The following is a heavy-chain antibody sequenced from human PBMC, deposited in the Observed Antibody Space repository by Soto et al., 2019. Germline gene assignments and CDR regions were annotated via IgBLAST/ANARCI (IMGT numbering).Heavy chain of an antibody. CDR2: IIPIFGTA. V-gene: IGHV1-69*06. J-gene: IGHJ4*02. D-gene: IGHD3-3*01. CDR3: ARTIFGVTMPYYFDY. CDR1: GGTFSSYA. Sequence: QVQLVQSGTEVKKPGSSVKVSCKASGGTFSSYAISWVRQAPGQGLEWMGGIIPIFGTANYAQKFQGRVTITADKSTSTAYMELSSLRSEDTAVYYCARTIFGVTMPYYFDYWGQGTLVTVSS.